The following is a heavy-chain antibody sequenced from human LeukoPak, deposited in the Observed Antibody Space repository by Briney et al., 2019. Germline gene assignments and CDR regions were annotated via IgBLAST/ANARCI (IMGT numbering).Heavy chain of an antibody. Sequence: GGSLRLSCAASGFTFSGSAMHWVRQASGKGLEWVGRIRSKANSYATAYAASVKGRFTISRDDSKNTAYLQMNSLKTEDTAVYYCTRPSIGDIVVVPAAISSLYDGGWFDPWGQGTLVTVSS. CDR3: TRPSIGDIVVVPAAISSLYDGGWFDP. D-gene: IGHD2-2*01. CDR2: IRSKANSYAT. CDR1: GFTFSGSA. J-gene: IGHJ5*02. V-gene: IGHV3-73*01.